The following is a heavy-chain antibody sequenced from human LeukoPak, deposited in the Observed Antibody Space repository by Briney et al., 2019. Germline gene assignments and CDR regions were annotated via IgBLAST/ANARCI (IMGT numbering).Heavy chain of an antibody. CDR2: INPNSGGT. Sequence: ASVKVSCKASGYTFTGYYIHWVRQAPGQGLEWMGWINPNSGGTNYAQKFQGRVTMTRDTSISTAYMELSRLRSDDTAVYYCARDRGGLGYIDYWGQGTLVTVSS. CDR1: GYTFTGYY. V-gene: IGHV1-2*02. J-gene: IGHJ4*02. D-gene: IGHD2-15*01. CDR3: ARDRGGLGYIDY.